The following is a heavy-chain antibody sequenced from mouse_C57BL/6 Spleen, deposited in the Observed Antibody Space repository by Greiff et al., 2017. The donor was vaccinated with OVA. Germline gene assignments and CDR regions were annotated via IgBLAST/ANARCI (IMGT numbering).Heavy chain of an antibody. Sequence: EVQRVESGEGLVKPGGSLKLSCAASGFTFSSYAMSWVRQTPEKRLEWVAYISSGGDYIYYADTVKGRFTISRDNARNTLYLQMSSLKSEDTAMYYCTTAYYSNYLYAMDYWGQGTSVTVSS. D-gene: IGHD2-5*01. CDR1: GFTFSSYA. J-gene: IGHJ4*01. CDR3: TTAYYSNYLYAMDY. CDR2: ISSGGDYI. V-gene: IGHV5-9-1*02.